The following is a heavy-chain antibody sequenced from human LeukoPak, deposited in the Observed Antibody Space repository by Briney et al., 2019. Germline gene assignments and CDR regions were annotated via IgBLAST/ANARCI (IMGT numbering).Heavy chain of an antibody. V-gene: IGHV4-4*02. CDR3: ARVDPTVSGRGPSNWFDP. CDR1: GGSISSSNW. CDR2: IYHSGST. D-gene: IGHD4-11*01. Sequence: SETLSLTCTVSGGSISSSNWWSWIRQPPGKGLEWIGEIYHSGSTNYNPSLKSRVTISVDMSENQFSLKLSSVTAADTAVYYCARVDPTVSGRGPSNWFDPWGQGTLVTVSS. J-gene: IGHJ5*02.